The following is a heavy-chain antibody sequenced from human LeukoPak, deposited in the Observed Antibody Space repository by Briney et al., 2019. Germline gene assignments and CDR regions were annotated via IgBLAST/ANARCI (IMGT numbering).Heavy chain of an antibody. CDR1: GGSVSSSDW. Sequence: SGTLSLTCVVSGGSVSSSDWWNWVRQPPGKGLEWIGEIYHSGSTNYNPSLKSRVTISVDRSKNQFSLKLSSVTAADAAVYYCARLSNWGYYWGQGILVTVSS. V-gene: IGHV4-4*02. CDR2: IYHSGST. CDR3: ARLSNWGYY. D-gene: IGHD7-27*01. J-gene: IGHJ4*02.